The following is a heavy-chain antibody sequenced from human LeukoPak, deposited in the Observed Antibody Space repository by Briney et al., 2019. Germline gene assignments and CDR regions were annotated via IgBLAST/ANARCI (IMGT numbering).Heavy chain of an antibody. J-gene: IGHJ3*02. V-gene: IGHV1-8*01. CDR1: GYPFSNYD. D-gene: IGHD3-22*01. Sequence: ASGKVSCTAPGYPFSNYDINWVRQATGQGLEWLGWMNPNSGNTGYAQKFQGRVTMTRNISIRTAYMELSSLRSEDTAIYYCAKYYYETSGLDAFDIWGQGTLVTVSS. CDR2: MNPNSGNT. CDR3: AKYYYETSGLDAFDI.